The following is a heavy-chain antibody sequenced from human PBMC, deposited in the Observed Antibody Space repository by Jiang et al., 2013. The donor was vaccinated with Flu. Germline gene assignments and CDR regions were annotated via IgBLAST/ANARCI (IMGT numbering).Heavy chain of an antibody. V-gene: IGHV5-51*01. CDR2: IYPGDSDA. J-gene: IGHJ4*02. Sequence: GAEVKKPGESLKISCKGSGYSFLNYWIAWVRQMPGKGLEWVGIIYPGDSDARYSPPFQGQVTMSADKSISTVYLQWNSLKASDTAMYYCARLARLEIVVLVGAQPPDYWGQGTLVSVSS. D-gene: IGHD2-15*01. CDR3: ARLARLEIVVLVGAQPPDY. CDR1: GYSFLNYW.